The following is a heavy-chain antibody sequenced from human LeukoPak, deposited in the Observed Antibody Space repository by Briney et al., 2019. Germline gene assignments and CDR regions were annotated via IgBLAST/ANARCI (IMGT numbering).Heavy chain of an antibody. J-gene: IGHJ6*02. CDR3: ARDIPPYYGNIYGMDV. Sequence: GGSLRLSCAASGFTFSFYGMHWVRQAPGKGLEWVAVVWYDGSKKYYADSVKGRFTISRDNSKNTLYLQMNSLRAEDTAVYYCARDIPPYYGNIYGMDVWGQGTTVTVSS. V-gene: IGHV3-33*01. CDR1: GFTFSFYG. D-gene: IGHD3-10*01. CDR2: VWYDGSKK.